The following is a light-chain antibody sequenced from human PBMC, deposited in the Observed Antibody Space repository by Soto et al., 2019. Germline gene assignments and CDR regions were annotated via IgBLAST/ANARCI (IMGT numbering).Light chain of an antibody. V-gene: IGLV2-23*01. CDR2: EGS. J-gene: IGLJ1*01. CDR3: CSYAGSSTYV. Sequence: ALTQPASVSGSPGQSITISCAGTSSDVGSYNLVSWYQQHPGKAPKFMIYEGSKRPSGVSNRFSGSKSGNTASLTISGLQAEDEADYYCCSYAGSSTYVFGTGTKVTVL. CDR1: SSDVGSYNL.